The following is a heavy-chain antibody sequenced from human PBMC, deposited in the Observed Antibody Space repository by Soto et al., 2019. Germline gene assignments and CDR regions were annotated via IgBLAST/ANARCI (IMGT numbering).Heavy chain of an antibody. D-gene: IGHD2-15*01. V-gene: IGHV1-18*01. J-gene: IGHJ4*02. CDR2: ISAYNGNT. CDR3: ARDGICSGGSCYLWKVDY. Sequence: QVQLVQSGAEVKKPGASVKVSCKASGYTFTSYGIIWVRQAPGQGREWMGWISAYNGNTNYAQKLQGRVTMTTDTSTSTAYMELRGLRSGDTAVYYWARDGICSGGSCYLWKVDYWGQGTLVTVSS. CDR1: GYTFTSYG.